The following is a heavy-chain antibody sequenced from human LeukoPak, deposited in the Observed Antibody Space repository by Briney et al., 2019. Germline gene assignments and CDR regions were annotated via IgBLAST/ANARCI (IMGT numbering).Heavy chain of an antibody. CDR2: IYYSGST. CDR3: ARDRVVPAAINYFDY. Sequence: SETLSLTCTVSGGSISSYYWSWIRQPPGKGLEWIGYIYYSGSTNYNPSLKSRVTMSVDTSKNQFSLKLSSVTAADTAVYYCARDRVVPAAINYFDYWGQGTLVTVSS. CDR1: GGSISSYY. D-gene: IGHD2-2*01. J-gene: IGHJ4*02. V-gene: IGHV4-59*12.